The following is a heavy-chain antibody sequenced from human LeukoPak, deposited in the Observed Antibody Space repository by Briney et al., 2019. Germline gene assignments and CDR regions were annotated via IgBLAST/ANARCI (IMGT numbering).Heavy chain of an antibody. J-gene: IGHJ1*01. D-gene: IGHD6-13*01. CDR3: AKWGFIAPTGNPIRESFQH. CDR2: IQFDGSKI. CDR1: GFTFNPHG. Sequence: GALRLSCVASGFTFNPHGMHWVRQAPGKGLEGGAFIQFDGSKIDYADSVKGRFTISRDNSENTLYLQMNSLGVEDTAVYFCAKWGFIAPTGNPIRESFQHWGQGTLVSVSS. V-gene: IGHV3-30*02.